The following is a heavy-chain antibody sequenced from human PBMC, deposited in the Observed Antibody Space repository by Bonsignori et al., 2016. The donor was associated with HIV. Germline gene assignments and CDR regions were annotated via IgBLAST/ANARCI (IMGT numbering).Heavy chain of an antibody. J-gene: IGHJ4*02. V-gene: IGHV1-18*01. CDR2: ISAYNGNT. Sequence: WVRQAPGQGLEWMGWISAYNGNTNYAQKLQGRATMTTDTSTSTAYMELRSLRSDDTAVYYCARDAKGLWFGELPCDYWGQGTLVTVSS. D-gene: IGHD3-10*01. CDR3: ARDAKGLWFGELPCDY.